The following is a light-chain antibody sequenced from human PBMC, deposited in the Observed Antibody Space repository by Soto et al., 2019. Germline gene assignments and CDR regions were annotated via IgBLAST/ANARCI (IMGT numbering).Light chain of an antibody. Sequence: DIVMTQFPLSLPLTPGEPASISCTSSQSLLNSNGNNYLGWYLQKPGQSPQLLIHLGSKRASGVTDRFSASGSGTSFTLKISRVEAEDVGVYYCMQALRNPWTFGQGTKVEIK. J-gene: IGKJ1*01. CDR3: MQALRNPWT. V-gene: IGKV2-28*01. CDR1: QSLLNSNGNNY. CDR2: LGS.